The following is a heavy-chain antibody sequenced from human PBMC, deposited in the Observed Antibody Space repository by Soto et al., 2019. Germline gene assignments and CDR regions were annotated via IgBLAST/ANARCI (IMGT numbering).Heavy chain of an antibody. D-gene: IGHD3-16*01. CDR1: GGCISSGGYY. J-gene: IGHJ5*02. CDR3: ARVGGINWFDP. V-gene: IGHV4-31*02. Sequence: QVQRQESGPGLLKPSQTLSLTWTVSGGCISSGGYYWSWIRQHPGKGLEWIGYIYYSGSTYYNPSLKSRVTISVDTSKNQFSLKLSSVTAADTAVYYCARVGGINWFDPWGQGTLVTVSS. CDR2: IYYSGST.